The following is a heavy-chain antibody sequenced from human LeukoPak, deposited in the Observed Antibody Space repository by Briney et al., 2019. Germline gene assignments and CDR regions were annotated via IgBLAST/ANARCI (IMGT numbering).Heavy chain of an antibody. Sequence: SETLSFTCTVSGGSISSFYWSWIRQSPSRGLEWLGRTYYMSKWYHEYGVSVKSRITINPDTSKNQVSLQLNSVTPEDTAVYYCARWNHLGRYFDYWDQGTLVTVSS. CDR1: GGSISSFY. V-gene: IGHV6-1*01. D-gene: IGHD1-1*01. CDR3: ARWNHLGRYFDY. J-gene: IGHJ4*02. CDR2: TYYMSKWYH.